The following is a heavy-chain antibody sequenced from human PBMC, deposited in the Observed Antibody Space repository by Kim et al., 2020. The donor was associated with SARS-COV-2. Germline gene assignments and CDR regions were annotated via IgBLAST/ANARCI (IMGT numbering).Heavy chain of an antibody. CDR1: GGSISSSSYY. CDR3: ARFDYYGSGAIMYYFDY. D-gene: IGHD3-10*01. Sequence: SETLSLTCTVSGGSISSSSYYWGWIRQPPGKGLEWIGSIYYSGSTYYNPSLKSRVTISVDTSKNQFSLKLSSVTAADTAVYYCARFDYYGSGAIMYYFDYWGQGTLVTVSS. V-gene: IGHV4-39*07. J-gene: IGHJ4*02. CDR2: IYYSGST.